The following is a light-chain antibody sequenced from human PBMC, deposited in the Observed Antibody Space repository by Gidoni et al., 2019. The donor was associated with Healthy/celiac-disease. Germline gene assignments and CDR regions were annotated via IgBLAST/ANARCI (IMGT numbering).Light chain of an antibody. Sequence: EMVVTPSPATLSVSPGARATLSCSASQSANSNLAWYQQKPGQAPRRLIYGAPTRATGIPDRFSGSGSGTEFTLTISSLQSEDFAVYYCHQYNNRPVTFGPGTKVEIK. CDR3: HQYNNRPVT. V-gene: IGKV3-15*01. J-gene: IGKJ1*01. CDR1: QSANSN. CDR2: GAP.